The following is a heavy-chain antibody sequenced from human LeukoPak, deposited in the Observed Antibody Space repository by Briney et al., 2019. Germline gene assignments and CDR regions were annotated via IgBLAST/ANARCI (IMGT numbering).Heavy chain of an antibody. CDR3: ASGGPRIQLWSRVGYYYYGMDV. Sequence: ASVKVSCKASGYTFTGYYMHWVRQAPGQGLEWMGWINPNSGGTNYAQKFQGRVTMTRDTSISTAYMELSRLRSDDTAVYYCASGGPRIQLWSRVGYYYYGMDVWGQGTTVTVSS. CDR2: INPNSGGT. J-gene: IGHJ6*02. V-gene: IGHV1-2*02. CDR1: GYTFTGYY. D-gene: IGHD5-18*01.